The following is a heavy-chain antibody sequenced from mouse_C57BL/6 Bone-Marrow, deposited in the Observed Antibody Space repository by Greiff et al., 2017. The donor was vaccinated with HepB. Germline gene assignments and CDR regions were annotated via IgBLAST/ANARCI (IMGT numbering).Heavy chain of an antibody. CDR1: GYTFTSYG. CDR2: IYPRSGNT. V-gene: IGHV1-81*01. Sequence: QVQLQQSGAELARPGASVKLSCKASGYTFTSYGISWVKQRTGPGLEWIGVIYPRSGNTYYNEKFKGKATMTADKSSSTAYMELRSLTSEDSAVYFDARERGYYYGSRLLFAYWDRGTLVTVTA. J-gene: IGHJ3*01. D-gene: IGHD1-1*01. CDR3: ARERGYYYGSRLLFAY.